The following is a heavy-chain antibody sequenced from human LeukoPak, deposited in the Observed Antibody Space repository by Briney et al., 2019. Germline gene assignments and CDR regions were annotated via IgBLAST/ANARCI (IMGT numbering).Heavy chain of an antibody. D-gene: IGHD4/OR15-4a*01. V-gene: IGHV3-49*04. CDR1: GFTFGDYA. CDR3: VRGGLWDVTGY. CDR2: IRSKTYGATT. J-gene: IGHJ4*02. Sequence: GGSLRLSCATSGFTFGDYAMSWVRQAPGKGLEWVGFIRSKTYGATTEYATSVKGRFTISRDDSKTIAYLLMNSLKSEDTAVYYCVRGGLWDVTGYWGQGTLVTVST.